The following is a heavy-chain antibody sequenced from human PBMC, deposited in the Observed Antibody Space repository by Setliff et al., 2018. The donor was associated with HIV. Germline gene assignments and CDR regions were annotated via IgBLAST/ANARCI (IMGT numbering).Heavy chain of an antibody. Sequence: GASVKVSCKASADTFTNCLINWVRQAPGQGLEWMGLINPGTGSTKYAQKFQGRVTMTSDPSTSTVNMDLSSLRSEDTAVYYCARGKVLRGNILYYWGQGTLVTVSS. CDR2: INPGTGST. CDR1: ADTFTNCL. D-gene: IGHD2-8*01. CDR3: ARGKVLRGNILYY. V-gene: IGHV1-46*01. J-gene: IGHJ4*02.